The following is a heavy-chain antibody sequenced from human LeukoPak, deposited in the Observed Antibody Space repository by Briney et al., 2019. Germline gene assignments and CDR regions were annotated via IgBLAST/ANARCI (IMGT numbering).Heavy chain of an antibody. V-gene: IGHV4-34*01. Sequence: SETLSLTCAVYGGSFRGYYWSWIRQPPGKGLEWIGEINHSGSTNYNPSLKSRVTISVDTSKNQFSLKLSSVTAADTAVYYCARVRSGYARDFDYWGQGTLVTVSS. D-gene: IGHD5-12*01. CDR2: INHSGST. CDR3: ARVRSGYARDFDY. CDR1: GGSFRGYY. J-gene: IGHJ4*02.